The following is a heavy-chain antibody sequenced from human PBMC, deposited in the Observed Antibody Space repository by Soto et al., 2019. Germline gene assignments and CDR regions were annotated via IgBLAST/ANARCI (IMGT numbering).Heavy chain of an antibody. V-gene: IGHV4-61*01. J-gene: IGHJ6*02. Sequence: PTETLSLTCTVSGGSVSSGSYYWSWIRQPPGKGLEWIGYIYYSWSTNYNPSLKSRVTISVDTSKNQFSLKLISVTAADTAVYYCAREGKSGPYHYYGMDVWGEVNTVNVS. CDR1: GGSVSSGSYY. CDR3: AREGKSGPYHYYGMDV. CDR2: IYYSWST.